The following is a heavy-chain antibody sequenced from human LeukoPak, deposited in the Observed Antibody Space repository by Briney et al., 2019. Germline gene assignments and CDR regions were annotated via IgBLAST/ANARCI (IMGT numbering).Heavy chain of an antibody. D-gene: IGHD1-1*01. CDR2: IRSKANSYAT. V-gene: IGHV3-73*01. CDR1: GFTFSGSA. Sequence: GGSLRLSCAASGFTFSGSAMHWVRQASGKGLEWVGRIRSKANSYATAYAASVKGRFTISRDDSQNTAYLQMNSLKTEDTAVYYCTRYHDVGDYWGQGTLVTVSS. J-gene: IGHJ4*02. CDR3: TRYHDVGDY.